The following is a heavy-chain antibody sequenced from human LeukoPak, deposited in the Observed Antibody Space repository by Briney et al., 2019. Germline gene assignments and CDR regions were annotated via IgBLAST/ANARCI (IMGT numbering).Heavy chain of an antibody. CDR1: GGSISSYY. V-gene: IGHV4-59*08. Sequence: SETLSLTCTVSGGSISSYYWSWIRQPPGKGLEWIGYIYYSGSTNYNPSLKSRVTISVDTSKNQFSLKLSSVTAADTAVYYCARLLGYGYFVDYWGQGTLVTVSS. CDR3: ARLLGYGYFVDY. J-gene: IGHJ4*02. CDR2: IYYSGST. D-gene: IGHD5-18*01.